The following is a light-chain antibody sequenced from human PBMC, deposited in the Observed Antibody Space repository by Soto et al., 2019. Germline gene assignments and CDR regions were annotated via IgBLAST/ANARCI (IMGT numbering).Light chain of an antibody. V-gene: IGKV1-39*01. CDR3: QQSYSTPHT. Sequence: DIQMTQSPSSLSASVGDRVTITCRASQRISSYLNWYQQKPGKAPKLLIYAASSLQSGVPSRFSGSGSGTDFPLTISSLQPEDFVAYYCQQSYSTPHTFGQGKKVEI. CDR1: QRISSY. J-gene: IGKJ1*01. CDR2: AAS.